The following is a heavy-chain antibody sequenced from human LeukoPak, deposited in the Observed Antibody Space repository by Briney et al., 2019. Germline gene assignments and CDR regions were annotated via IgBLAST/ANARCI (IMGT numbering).Heavy chain of an antibody. CDR1: GYTFTSYG. V-gene: IGHV1-18*01. Sequence: ASVKVPCKASGYTFTSYGISWVRQAPRQGLEWMGWISAYNGNTNYAQKLQGRVTMTTDTSTNTAYMELRSLRSDDTAVYYCARDLLTLRFLSPYYYGMDVWGQGTTVTVSS. J-gene: IGHJ6*02. CDR3: ARDLLTLRFLSPYYYGMDV. CDR2: ISAYNGNT. D-gene: IGHD3-3*01.